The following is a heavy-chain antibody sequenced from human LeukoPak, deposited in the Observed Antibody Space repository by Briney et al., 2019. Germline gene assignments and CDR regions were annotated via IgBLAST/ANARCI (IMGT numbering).Heavy chain of an antibody. J-gene: IGHJ6*02. V-gene: IGHV3-23*01. D-gene: IGHD3-10*01. CDR2: VSGSDGTT. Sequence: PGGSLRLSCVASGFTFSNFAMNWVRQAPGKGLELVSVVSGSDGTTSYADSVKGRFTISRDNSKNTVYLQMNSLRGDDTAVYYCGKDISAGGMDVWGQGTTVTVSS. CDR1: GFTFSNFA. CDR3: GKDISAGGMDV.